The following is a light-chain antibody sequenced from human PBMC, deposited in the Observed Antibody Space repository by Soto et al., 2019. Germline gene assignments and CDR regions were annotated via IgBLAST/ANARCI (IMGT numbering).Light chain of an antibody. V-gene: IGKV1-27*01. CDR3: QKYDSAPWT. J-gene: IGKJ1*01. CDR1: QGIRNY. Sequence: DIEMTQSPSSLSASVGDRVTITCRASQGIRNYLAWYQQRPGKVPKLLIYAASTLQSGVPSRFSGRGSGTDFTLTISSLQPEDVATYYCQKYDSAPWTFGQGTEVEIK. CDR2: AAS.